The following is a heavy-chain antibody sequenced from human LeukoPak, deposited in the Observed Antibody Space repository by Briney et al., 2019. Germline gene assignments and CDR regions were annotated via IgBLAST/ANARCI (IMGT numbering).Heavy chain of an antibody. CDR2: ISSSSSYI. CDR1: GFTFSSYS. J-gene: IGHJ4*02. D-gene: IGHD3-22*01. CDR3: ASIKLHYDPDY. Sequence: GGSLILSCAASGFTFSSYSVNWVRQAPGKGLEWVSSISSSSSYIYYADSVKGRFTISRDSAKNPLYLQMNSLRAEDTAVYYCASIKLHYDPDYWGQGTLVTVSS. V-gene: IGHV3-21*01.